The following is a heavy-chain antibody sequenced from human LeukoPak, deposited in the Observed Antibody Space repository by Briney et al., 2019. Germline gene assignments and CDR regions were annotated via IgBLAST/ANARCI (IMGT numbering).Heavy chain of an antibody. D-gene: IGHD2-2*01. CDR1: GFTFSSYA. J-gene: IGHJ6*02. CDR2: ISYDGSNK. CDR3: ARSKPSPIVVVPAATYCYGMDV. Sequence: GRSLRLSCAASGFTFSSYAMHWVRQAPGKGLEWVAVISYDGSNKYYADSVKGRFTISRDNSKNTLYLQMNSLRAEDTAVYYCARSKPSPIVVVPAATYCYGMDVWGQGTTVTVSS. V-gene: IGHV3-30-3*01.